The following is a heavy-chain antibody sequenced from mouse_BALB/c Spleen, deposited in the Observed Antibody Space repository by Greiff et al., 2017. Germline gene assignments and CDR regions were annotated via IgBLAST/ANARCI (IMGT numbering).Heavy chain of an antibody. D-gene: IGHD1-1*01. V-gene: IGHV1-5*01. J-gene: IGHJ4*01. CDR2: IYPGNSDT. Sequence: EVKLVESGTVLARPGASVKMSCKASGYTFTSYWMHWVKQRPGQGLEWIGAIYPGNSDTSYNQKFKGKAKLTAVTSTSTAYMELSSLTNEDSAVYYCTRYYYGSSHAMDYWGQGTSVTVSS. CDR3: TRYYYGSSHAMDY. CDR1: GYTFTSYW.